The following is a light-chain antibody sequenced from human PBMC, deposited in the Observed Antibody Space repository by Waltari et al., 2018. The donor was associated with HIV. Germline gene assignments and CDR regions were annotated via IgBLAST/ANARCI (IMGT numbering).Light chain of an antibody. CDR2: SNT. J-gene: IGLJ1*01. CDR1: TSNIGSNT. CDR3: ATWDGGLNAYV. Sequence: QSVLTQTPSASGAPGQRVTMSCSGGTSNIGSNTVNWFQHFPGSAPKLLIYSNTDRPSGVPDRFSGSRSGASASLVISGLRSEDEADYYCATWDGGLNAYVFGTGTRVSV. V-gene: IGLV1-44*01.